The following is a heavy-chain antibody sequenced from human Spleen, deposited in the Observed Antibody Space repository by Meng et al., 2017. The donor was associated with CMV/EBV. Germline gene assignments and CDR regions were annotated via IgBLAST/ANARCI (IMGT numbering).Heavy chain of an antibody. CDR3: ERPLSYDSSGSLEGDL. V-gene: IGHV1-2*02. J-gene: IGHJ3*01. Sequence: ASVKVSCKASGYTFTGYQIHWVRQAPGQGLEWMGWINPNSGDTNYAQKFQGRVTMTRDTSMSTAYMELSRLRSDDTAVYYCERPLSYDSSGSLEGDLWGQGTMVTVSS. D-gene: IGHD3-22*01. CDR2: INPNSGDT. CDR1: GYTFTGYQ.